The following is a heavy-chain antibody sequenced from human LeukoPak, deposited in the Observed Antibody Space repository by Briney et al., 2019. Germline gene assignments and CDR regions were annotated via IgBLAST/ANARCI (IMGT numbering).Heavy chain of an antibody. CDR3: ATRASSLSYYYYYYYMDV. CDR2: IKQDGSEK. CDR1: GFTFSSYW. J-gene: IGHJ6*03. V-gene: IGHV3-7*01. Sequence: QSGGSLRLSCAASGFTFSSYWMNWVRQAPGKGLEWVANIKQDGSEKYYVDSVKGRFTISRDNAKNSLYLQMNSLRAEDTAAYYCATRASSLSYYYYYYYMDVWGKGTAVTVSS. D-gene: IGHD6-13*01.